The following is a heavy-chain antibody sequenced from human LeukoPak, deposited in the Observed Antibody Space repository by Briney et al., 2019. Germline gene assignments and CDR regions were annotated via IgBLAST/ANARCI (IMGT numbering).Heavy chain of an antibody. J-gene: IGHJ4*02. CDR3: ARTYYDSWGYYEVAY. V-gene: IGHV4-59*01. CDR2: IFHSGNA. CDR1: GGSISSYY. D-gene: IGHD3-22*01. Sequence: SETLSLTCTVSGGSISSYYWSWIRQPPGKGLEWIGHIFHSGNANDNPSLKSRVTISVDPSKNQFSLRLRSVTAADTAVYYCARTYYDSWGYYEVAYWGQGTLVTVSS.